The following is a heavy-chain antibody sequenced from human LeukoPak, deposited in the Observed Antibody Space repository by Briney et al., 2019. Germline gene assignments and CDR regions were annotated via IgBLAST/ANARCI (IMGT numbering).Heavy chain of an antibody. CDR2: IRSKAYGGTT. D-gene: IGHD1-20*01. V-gene: IGHV3-49*04. CDR3: TRDHITGTTLEFDY. CDR1: GFTFGDYA. Sequence: GGSLRLSCTASGFTFGDYAMSWVRQAPGKGLEGVGFIRSKAYGGTTEYAASVKGRFTISRDDSKSIAYLQMNSLKTEDTAVYYCTRDHITGTTLEFDYWGQGTLVTVSS. J-gene: IGHJ4*02.